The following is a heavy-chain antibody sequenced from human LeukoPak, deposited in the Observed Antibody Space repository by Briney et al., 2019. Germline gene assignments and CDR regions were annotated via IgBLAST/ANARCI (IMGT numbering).Heavy chain of an antibody. V-gene: IGHV4-59*12. J-gene: IGHJ4*02. CDR1: GGSIGSYF. Sequence: SETLSLTCTVSGGSIGSYFWSWIRQPPGKGLEWIGYIYHSGSTYYNPSLKSRVTISVDTPKNQFSLKLSSVTAADTAVYYCARDTAMVNAHYFDYWGQGTLVTVSS. D-gene: IGHD5-18*01. CDR2: IYHSGST. CDR3: ARDTAMVNAHYFDY.